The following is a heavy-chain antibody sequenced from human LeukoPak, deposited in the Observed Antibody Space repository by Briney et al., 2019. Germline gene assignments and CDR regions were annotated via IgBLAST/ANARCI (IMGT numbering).Heavy chain of an antibody. CDR1: GYTFTSYG. Sequence: ASVKVSCKASGYTFTSYGISWVRQAPGQGLEWMGWISAYYGNTNYAQKLQGRVTMTTDTSTSTAYMELRSLRSDDTAVYYCARDQYQLLYSYYYYGMDVWGQGTTVTVSS. CDR3: ARDQYQLLYSYYYYGMDV. J-gene: IGHJ6*02. CDR2: ISAYYGNT. D-gene: IGHD2-2*02. V-gene: IGHV1-18*01.